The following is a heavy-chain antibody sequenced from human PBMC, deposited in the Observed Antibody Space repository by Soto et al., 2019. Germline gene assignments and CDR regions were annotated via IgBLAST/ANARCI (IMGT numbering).Heavy chain of an antibody. CDR1: ASTFTGYT. CDR2: ISSLNGNT. CDR3: ARGTVTSGRWFGP. V-gene: IGHV1-18*04. J-gene: IGHJ5*02. D-gene: IGHD4-17*01. Sequence: QVHLVQSETEVKEPGASVKVSCKTSASTFTGYTINWVRQAPGQGLEWMGWISSLNGNTDYARKFQDRLTMTTNTSATTAYMELKNLRSDDTAVYFCARGTVTSGRWFGPWGQGTLVTVSS.